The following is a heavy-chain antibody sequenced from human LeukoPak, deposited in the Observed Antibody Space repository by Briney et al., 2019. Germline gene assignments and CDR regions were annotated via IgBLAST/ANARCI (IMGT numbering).Heavy chain of an antibody. CDR3: ARVGIVVSTSLIPYYYYYYMDV. CDR2: IYYSGST. CDR1: GGSISSGDYY. J-gene: IGHJ6*03. D-gene: IGHD2-2*01. V-gene: IGHV4-30-4*08. Sequence: SETLSLTCTVSGGSISSGDYYWSWIRQPPGKGLEWIGYIYYSGSTYYNPSLKSRVTMSVDTSKNQFSLKLSSVTAADTAVYYCARVGIVVSTSLIPYYYYYYMDVWGKGTTVTVSS.